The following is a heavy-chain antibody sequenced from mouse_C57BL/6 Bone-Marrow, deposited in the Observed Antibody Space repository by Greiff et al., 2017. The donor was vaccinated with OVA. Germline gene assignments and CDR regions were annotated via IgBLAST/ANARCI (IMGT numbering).Heavy chain of an antibody. D-gene: IGHD1-1*01. CDR1: GYSFTGYF. CDR3: ASKGFYYGSSHWYFDV. Sequence: VHVKQSGPELVKPGASVKISCKASGYSFTGYFMNWVKQSHGKSLEWIGRINPYNGDTFYNQKFKGKATLTVDKSSSTAHMELLSLTSEDFAVYYCASKGFYYGSSHWYFDVWGTGTTVTVSS. J-gene: IGHJ1*03. V-gene: IGHV1-37*01. CDR2: INPYNGDT.